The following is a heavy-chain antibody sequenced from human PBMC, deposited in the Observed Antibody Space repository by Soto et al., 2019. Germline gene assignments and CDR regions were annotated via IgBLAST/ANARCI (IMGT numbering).Heavy chain of an antibody. J-gene: IGHJ3*01. CDR2: ISAYNGNT. Sequence: VSVKVSCTASGYTFTSYGSSWVRQAPGQGLEWMGWISAYNGNTNYAQKLQGRVTMTTDTSTSTAYMELRSLRSDDTAVYYCARLYPYYDILTGSQIYGFDFWGQGTMVTVSS. D-gene: IGHD3-9*01. CDR3: ARLYPYYDILTGSQIYGFDF. V-gene: IGHV1-18*01. CDR1: GYTFTSYG.